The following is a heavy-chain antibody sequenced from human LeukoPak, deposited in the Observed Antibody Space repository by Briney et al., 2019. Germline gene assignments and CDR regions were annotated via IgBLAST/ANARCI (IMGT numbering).Heavy chain of an antibody. CDR1: GGSISSGGYY. J-gene: IGHJ4*02. D-gene: IGHD2-2*01. V-gene: IGHV4-30-2*01. CDR3: AREEQAAAQRGFFDY. Sequence: SETLSLTCTVSGGSISSGGYYWSWIRQPPGKGLEWIGYIYHSGSTYYNPSLKSRVTISVDRSKNQFSLKLSSVTAADTAVYYCAREEQAAAQRGFFDYWGQGTLVTVSS. CDR2: IYHSGST.